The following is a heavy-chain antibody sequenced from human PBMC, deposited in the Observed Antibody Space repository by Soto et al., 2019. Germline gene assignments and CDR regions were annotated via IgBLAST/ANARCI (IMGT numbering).Heavy chain of an antibody. CDR2: VYSSETT. J-gene: IGHJ4*02. CDR3: ARDIGSYAYAEGY. V-gene: IGHV4-4*07. D-gene: IGHD2-2*01. CDR1: GGSINSYW. Sequence: QVQLQESGPGLLKPSETLSLTCSVSGGSINSYWLSWIRQPAGKGLEWIGRVYSSETTDYNPSLDSRATMSVETSKNQFSLKLTSVTAADTAVYYCARDIGSYAYAEGYWGQGIQVTVSS.